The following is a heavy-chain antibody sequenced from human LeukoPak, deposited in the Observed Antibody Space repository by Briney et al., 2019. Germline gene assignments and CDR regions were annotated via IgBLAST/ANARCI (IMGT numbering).Heavy chain of an antibody. J-gene: IGHJ4*02. D-gene: IGHD6-13*01. CDR2: ISGSGDST. Sequence: GGSLRLSCAASGFTFSSYAMSWVRQAPGKGLEWVSAISGSGDSTYYGDSVKGRFTISRDNSKNTLYLQMNSLRAEDTAVYYCAKTRPLDSRRWSPGDFWGQGTPVPVS. CDR3: AKTRPLDSRRWSPGDF. CDR1: GFTFSSYA. V-gene: IGHV3-23*01.